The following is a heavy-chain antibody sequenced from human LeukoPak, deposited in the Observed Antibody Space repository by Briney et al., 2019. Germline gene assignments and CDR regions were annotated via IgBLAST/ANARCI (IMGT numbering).Heavy chain of an antibody. CDR1: RYTFTDYY. Sequence: ASVKVSCKASRYTFTDYYMHWVRQAPGQVLEWMGWINPNSGATNYAQKFQGRVTVTRDTSIRTAYMELSSLRSDDTAVYYCARANHNDYWGQGTLVTVSS. D-gene: IGHD1-14*01. V-gene: IGHV1-2*02. CDR3: ARANHNDY. CDR2: INPNSGAT. J-gene: IGHJ4*02.